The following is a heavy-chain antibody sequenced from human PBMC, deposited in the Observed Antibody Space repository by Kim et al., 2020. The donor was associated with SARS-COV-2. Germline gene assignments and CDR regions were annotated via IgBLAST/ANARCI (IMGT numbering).Heavy chain of an antibody. CDR2: I. J-gene: IGHJ4*02. V-gene: IGHV3-11*01. CDR3: ASSSKGYFDY. Sequence: IYDADSVKGRLTIARDNAKNSLYLQMNSLRAEDTAVYYCASSSKGYFDYWGQGTLVTVSS.